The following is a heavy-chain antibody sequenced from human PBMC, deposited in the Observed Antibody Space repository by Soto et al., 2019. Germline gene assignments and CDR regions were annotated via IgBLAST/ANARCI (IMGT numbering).Heavy chain of an antibody. J-gene: IGHJ5*02. CDR2: IYYSGST. CDR3: ASLYSSSWYGGFDP. Sequence: SETLSLTCTVSGGSISSSSYYWGWIRQPPGKGLEWIGSIYYSGSTYYNPSLKSRVTISVDTSKNQFSLKLSSVTAADTAVYYCASLYSSSWYGGFDPWGQGTLVTVSS. D-gene: IGHD6-13*01. CDR1: GGSISSSSYY. V-gene: IGHV4-39*01.